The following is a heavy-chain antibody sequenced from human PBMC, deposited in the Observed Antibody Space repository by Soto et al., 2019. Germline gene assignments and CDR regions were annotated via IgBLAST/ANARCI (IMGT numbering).Heavy chain of an antibody. J-gene: IGHJ4*02. CDR3: ATGVIWIGYFTVDS. D-gene: IGHD3-3*01. V-gene: IGHV1-69*13. CDR2: FIPVYRTL. CDR1: GVSFGNSA. Sequence: ASVKVSCKASGVSFGNSAINWVRQTPGQGLEWLGGFIPVYRTLNYAQKFQGRVTITADESTGTAYMTLSSLASNDTAVYYCATGVIWIGYFTVDSWGQGTRVTVSS.